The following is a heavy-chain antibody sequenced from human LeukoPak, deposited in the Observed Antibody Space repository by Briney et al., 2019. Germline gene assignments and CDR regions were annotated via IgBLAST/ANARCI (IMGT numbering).Heavy chain of an antibody. J-gene: IGHJ4*02. V-gene: IGHV4-30-4*08. Sequence: SQTLSLTCTVSGGSISSGDYYWSWIRQPPGKCLEWIGYIYYSGSTYYNPSLKSRVTISVDTSKNQFSLKLSSVTAADTAVYYCAVHIPFCSGYYAFDYWGQGTLVTVSS. CDR2: IYYSGST. D-gene: IGHD3-3*01. CDR3: AVHIPFCSGYYAFDY. CDR1: GGSISSGDYY.